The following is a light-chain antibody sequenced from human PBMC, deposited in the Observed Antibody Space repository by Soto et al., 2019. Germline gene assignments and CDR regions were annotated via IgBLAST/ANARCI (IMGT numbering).Light chain of an antibody. CDR3: CTYAGHVPK. V-gene: IGLV2-23*02. CDR1: TSDVAYDDL. J-gene: IGLJ2*01. CDR2: EVD. Sequence: QSALTQPASVSGSPGQSITISCAGTTSDVAYDDLVSWYQQHPGRAPKLLIYEVDKRPSGISVRFSGSKSGATASLTISGLLHEDEAVYFCCTYAGHVPKFGGGTKLTVL.